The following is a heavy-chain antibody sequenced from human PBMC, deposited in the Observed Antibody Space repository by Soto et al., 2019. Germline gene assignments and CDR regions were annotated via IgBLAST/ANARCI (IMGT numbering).Heavy chain of an antibody. CDR2: IEQDGSEK. V-gene: IGHV3-7*05. CDR3: ARDVHYYGSGSYFDY. D-gene: IGHD3-10*01. Sequence: GGSLRLSCAASGFTFSSYWMSWVRQAPGKGLEWVANIEQDGSEKYYVDSVKGRFTISRGNAKNSLYLQMNSLRAEDTAVYYCARDVHYYGSGSYFDYWGQGTLVTVSS. CDR1: GFTFSSYW. J-gene: IGHJ4*02.